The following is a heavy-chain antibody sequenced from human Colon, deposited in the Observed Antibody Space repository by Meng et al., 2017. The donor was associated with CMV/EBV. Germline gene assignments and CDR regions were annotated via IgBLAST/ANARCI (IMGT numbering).Heavy chain of an antibody. CDR2: IKQDGSEK. V-gene: IGHV3-7*01. CDR1: GFTFSNYW. CDR3: ARYSSGYYSWFDP. Sequence: ETLSLTCAASGFTFSNYWMSWVRQAPGEGLEWVANIKQDGSEKYYVGSVKGRFTISRDNAKNSLYLQMNSLRVEDTAVYYCARYSSGYYSWFDPWGQGTLVTVSS. J-gene: IGHJ5*02. D-gene: IGHD6-19*01.